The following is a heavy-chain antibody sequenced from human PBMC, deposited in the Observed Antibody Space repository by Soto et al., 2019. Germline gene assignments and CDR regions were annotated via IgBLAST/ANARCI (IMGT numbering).Heavy chain of an antibody. Sequence: GASVKVSCKASGYTFTSYGISWVRQAPGQGLVWMGWISAYNGNTNYAQKLQGRVTMTTDTSTSTAYMELRSLRSDDTAVYYCARSTSPLRYCSGGSCYFDYWGQGTLVTVSS. CDR3: ARSTSPLRYCSGGSCYFDY. V-gene: IGHV1-18*04. CDR2: ISAYNGNT. D-gene: IGHD2-15*01. CDR1: GYTFTSYG. J-gene: IGHJ4*02.